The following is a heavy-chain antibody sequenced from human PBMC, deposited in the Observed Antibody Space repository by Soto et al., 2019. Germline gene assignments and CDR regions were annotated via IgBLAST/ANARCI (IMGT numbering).Heavy chain of an antibody. V-gene: IGHV3-21*01. CDR1: GFTFSSYS. J-gene: IGHJ4*02. D-gene: IGHD3-9*01. CDR3: ARSYDILPGYSGFDY. CDR2: ISSSSSFI. Sequence: VQLVESGGGLVKPGGSLRLSCAASGFTFSSYSMNWVRQAPGKGLEWVSSISSSSSFIYYADSVKGRFTFSRDNAKKSLYLKMKRLRAEDTAMFYCARSYDILPGYSGFDYWGQVTLVTVSS.